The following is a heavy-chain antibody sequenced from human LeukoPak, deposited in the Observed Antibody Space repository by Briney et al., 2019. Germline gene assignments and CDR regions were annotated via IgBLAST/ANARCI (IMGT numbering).Heavy chain of an antibody. J-gene: IGHJ5*02. CDR2: ISSSSSYI. CDR1: GFTFSSYS. CDR3: ARDRRGGSTSSSNRRFDP. V-gene: IGHV3-21*01. D-gene: IGHD5-12*01. Sequence: GGSLRLSCAASGFTFSSYSMNWVRQAPGKGLEWVSSISSSSSYIYYADSVKGRFTISGDNAKNSLYLQMNSLRAEDTAVYYCARDRRGGSTSSSNRRFDPWGQGTLVTVSS.